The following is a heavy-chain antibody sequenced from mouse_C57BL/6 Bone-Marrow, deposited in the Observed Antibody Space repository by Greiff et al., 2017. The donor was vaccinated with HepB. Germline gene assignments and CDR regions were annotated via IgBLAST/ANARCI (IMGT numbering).Heavy chain of an antibody. CDR3: ARPGNGSSYYYAMDY. CDR1: GFTFSDYG. V-gene: IGHV5-17*01. J-gene: IGHJ4*01. Sequence: EVQLVESGGGLVKPGGSLKLSCAASGFTFSDYGMHWVRQAPEKGLEWVAYISSGSSTIYYADTVKGRFTISRDNAKNTLFLQMTSLRSEDTAMYYCARPGNGSSYYYAMDYWGQGTSVTVSS. CDR2: ISSGSSTI. D-gene: IGHD1-1*01.